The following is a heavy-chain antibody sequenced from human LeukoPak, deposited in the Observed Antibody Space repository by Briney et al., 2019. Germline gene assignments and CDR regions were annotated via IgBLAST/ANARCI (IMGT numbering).Heavy chain of an antibody. CDR2: IYPGDSDT. CDR1: GYSMTNYW. V-gene: IGHV5-51*01. D-gene: IGHD5-18*01. Sequence: GAPLKISCKCSGYSMTNYWNCWVRQMPAKNLEWMGIIYPGDSDTRYSPSFQGQVTISADKSNGPAYLQWSSLTASDTALYYCARSWVTGYGTVLDYWGQGTLVTVSS. J-gene: IGHJ4*02. CDR3: ARSWVTGYGTVLDY.